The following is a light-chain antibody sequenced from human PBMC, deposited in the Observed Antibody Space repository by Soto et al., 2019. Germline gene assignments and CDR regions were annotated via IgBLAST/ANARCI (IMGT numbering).Light chain of an antibody. CDR1: SSNIGSNT. V-gene: IGLV1-44*01. CDR2: SNS. J-gene: IGLJ1*01. CDR3: QSYDSSRSGYV. Sequence: QSVLTQPPSASGTPGQRVTISCSASSSNIGSNTVNWYQQLPGTAPKLLIYSNSNRPSGVPDRFSGSKSGTSASLAITGLQAVDEADYYCQSYDSSRSGYVFGDGTKVTVL.